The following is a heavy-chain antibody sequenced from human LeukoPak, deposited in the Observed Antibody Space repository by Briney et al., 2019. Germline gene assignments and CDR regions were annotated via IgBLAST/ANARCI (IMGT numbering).Heavy chain of an antibody. V-gene: IGHV3-21*01. D-gene: IGHD3-3*01. CDR3: ASSGYYDFWSGGD. J-gene: IGHJ4*02. CDR2: ISSSSSYI. Sequence: GGSLRLSCAASGFTFSGYSMNWVRQAPGKGLEWVSSISSSSSYIYYADSVKGRFTISRDNAKNSLYLQMNSLRAEDTALYYCASSGYYDFWSGGDWGQGTLVTVSS. CDR1: GFTFSGYS.